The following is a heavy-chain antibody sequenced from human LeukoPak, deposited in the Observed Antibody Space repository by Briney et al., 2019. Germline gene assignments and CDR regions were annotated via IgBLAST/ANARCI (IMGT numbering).Heavy chain of an antibody. CDR3: TRFRFGGYNLDS. V-gene: IGHV3-74*01. Sequence: GGSLRLSCAASGFTFSSYWMHWVRQAPGKGLVWVSRINSDGSATIYADSVTGRFTISRDNAKNTLFLQMDSLRAEDTAVYYCTRFRFGGYNLDSWGQGTLVTVSS. CDR2: INSDGSAT. CDR1: GFTFSSYW. D-gene: IGHD5-24*01. J-gene: IGHJ4*02.